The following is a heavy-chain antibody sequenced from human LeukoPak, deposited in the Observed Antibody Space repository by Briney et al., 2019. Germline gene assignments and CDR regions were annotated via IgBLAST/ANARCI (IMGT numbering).Heavy chain of an antibody. Sequence: GGSLRLSCAASGFTSSSYSMNWVRQAPGKGLEWVSSISSSSSYIYYADSVKGRFTISRDNAKNSLYLQMNSLRAEDTAVYYCARGFRGEEDCSGGSCFSSYWGQGTLVTVSS. CDR3: ARGFRGEEDCSGGSCFSSY. D-gene: IGHD2-15*01. CDR2: ISSSSSYI. CDR1: GFTSSSYS. V-gene: IGHV3-21*01. J-gene: IGHJ4*02.